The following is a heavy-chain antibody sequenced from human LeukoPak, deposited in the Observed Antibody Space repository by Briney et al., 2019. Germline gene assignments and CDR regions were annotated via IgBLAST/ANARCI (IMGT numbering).Heavy chain of an antibody. V-gene: IGHV4-39*07. D-gene: IGHD1-26*01. CDR2: IYHSGST. CDR1: GGSISSSSYY. CDR3: ARWASYNGFDY. Sequence: PSETLSLTCTVSGGSISSSSYYWGWIRQPPGKGLEWIGSIYHSGSTYYNPSLKSRVTISVDTSKNQFSLKLSSVTAADTAVYYCARWASYNGFDYWGQGTLVTVSS. J-gene: IGHJ4*02.